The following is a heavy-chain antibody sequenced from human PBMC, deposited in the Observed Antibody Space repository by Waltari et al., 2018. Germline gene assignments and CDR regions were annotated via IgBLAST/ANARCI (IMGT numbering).Heavy chain of an antibody. CDR1: GYTFTDYD. V-gene: IGHV1-69-2*01. CDR3: SRSGSDDWFDP. J-gene: IGHJ5*02. D-gene: IGHD2-15*01. CDR2: VGPKDGET. Sequence: EVQLLQSCAEAKMPGAPVKLSCKSPGYTFTDYDTQWVKQTPGKGLEWMGRVGPKDGETIYAEKFQDRVTISADTTTDTVYMIMNGLRFDDTALYFCSRSGSDDWFDPWGRGTPVTVVS.